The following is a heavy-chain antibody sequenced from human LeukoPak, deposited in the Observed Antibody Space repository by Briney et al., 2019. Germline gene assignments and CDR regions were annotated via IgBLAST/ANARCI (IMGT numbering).Heavy chain of an antibody. D-gene: IGHD3-10*01. CDR3: ARDLNLGLLWFGELFTFDY. CDR1: GFTFSSYW. J-gene: IGHJ4*02. Sequence: PGGSLRLSCAASGFTFSSYWMSWVRQAPGKGLEWVANIKQDGSEKYYVDSVKGRFTISRDNAKNSLYLQMNSLRAEDTAVYYYARDLNLGLLWFGELFTFDYWGQGTLVTVSS. V-gene: IGHV3-7*01. CDR2: IKQDGSEK.